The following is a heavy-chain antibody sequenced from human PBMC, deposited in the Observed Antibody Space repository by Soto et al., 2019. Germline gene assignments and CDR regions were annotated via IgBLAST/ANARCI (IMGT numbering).Heavy chain of an antibody. CDR3: ARAGGYCSGGSCYSDYYFDY. D-gene: IGHD2-15*01. V-gene: IGHV1-69*13. CDR2: IIPIFGTA. CDR1: GGTFSSYA. J-gene: IGHJ4*02. Sequence: SVKVSCKASGGTFSSYAISLLLQAPGQGLEWMGGIIPIFGTANYAQKFQGRVTITADESTSTAYMELGSLRSEDTAVYYCARAGGYCSGGSCYSDYYFDYWGQGTLVTVSS.